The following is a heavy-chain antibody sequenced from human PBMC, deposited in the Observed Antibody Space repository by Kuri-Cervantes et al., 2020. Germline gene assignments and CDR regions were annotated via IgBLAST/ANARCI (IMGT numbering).Heavy chain of an antibody. J-gene: IGHJ5*02. V-gene: IGHV4-30-2*01. Sequence: SETLSLTCAVSGCPISSGGYPWSWIRQPPGKGLVWIGYIYHSGSTYNNPPLKSRVTISVDKSKNQFSLKMSTVTAADTAVYYCVRESGSGSYYNWFDPWGQGTLVTVSS. D-gene: IGHD3-10*01. CDR3: VRESGSGSYYNWFDP. CDR1: GCPISSGGYP. CDR2: IYHSGST.